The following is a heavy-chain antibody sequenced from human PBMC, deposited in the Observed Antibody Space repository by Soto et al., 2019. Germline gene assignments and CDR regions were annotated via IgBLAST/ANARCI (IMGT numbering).Heavy chain of an antibody. V-gene: IGHV3-33*01. J-gene: IGHJ4*02. Sequence: QVQLVESGGGVVQPGRSLRLSCAASGFTFSSYGMHWVRQAPGKGLEWVAVIWYDGSNKYYADSVKGRFTISRDNSKNTMYLQMNSLRDEDTAVYYCARDYDSSGYPSYYFDYWGQGTLVTVSS. CDR1: GFTFSSYG. D-gene: IGHD3-22*01. CDR2: IWYDGSNK. CDR3: ARDYDSSGYPSYYFDY.